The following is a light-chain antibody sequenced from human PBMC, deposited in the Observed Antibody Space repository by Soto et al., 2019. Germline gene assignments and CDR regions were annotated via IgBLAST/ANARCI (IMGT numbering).Light chain of an antibody. CDR3: QQYNIYPWT. J-gene: IGKJ1*01. CDR2: DAS. CDR1: QSISSW. Sequence: DIQMTQSPSSLSASVRDRVTITCRASQSISSWLAWYQQKPGKAPKLLIYDASGLESGVPSRFSGSGSGTQFTLTIGGLQPDDFEPYYCQQYNIYPWTFGQGTKVDIK. V-gene: IGKV1-5*01.